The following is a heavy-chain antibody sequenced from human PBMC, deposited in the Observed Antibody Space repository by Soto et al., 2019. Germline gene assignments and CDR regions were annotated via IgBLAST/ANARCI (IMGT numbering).Heavy chain of an antibody. CDR3: AKNSGWFNT. D-gene: IGHD3-10*01. Sequence: EFQVMQSGGGLVQPGGSLRLACAASGFPFSTTVMSWVRQAPGKGLEWVSTIGGGGETTYYADSVKGRFTISRDNSKNTVYLQMDGLRVDDTAVYYCAKNSGWFNTWGQGDLVTVSS. CDR1: GFPFSTTV. V-gene: IGHV3-23*01. J-gene: IGHJ5*02. CDR2: IGGGGETT.